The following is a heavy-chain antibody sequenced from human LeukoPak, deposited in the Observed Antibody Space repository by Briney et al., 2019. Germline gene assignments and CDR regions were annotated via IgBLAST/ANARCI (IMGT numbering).Heavy chain of an antibody. CDR2: ISGSGSDI. CDR3: TRESGRFRLDY. Sequence: GGSLRLSCAASGFTFSSYGMSWVRQAPGKGLEWVSYISGSGSDIYYADSVKGRFTVSRDNAKNSLYLQMNSLRVEDTAFYYCTRESGRFRLDYWGQGILVTVSS. D-gene: IGHD6-19*01. CDR1: GFTFSSYG. V-gene: IGHV3-21*05. J-gene: IGHJ4*02.